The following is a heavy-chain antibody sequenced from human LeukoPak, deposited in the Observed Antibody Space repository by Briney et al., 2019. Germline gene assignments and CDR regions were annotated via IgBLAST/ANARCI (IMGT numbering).Heavy chain of an antibody. Sequence: PSETLSLTCAVYGGSFSGYYWSWIRQPPGKGLEWIGEINHSGSTNYNPSLKSRVTISVDTSKNQFSLKLSSVTAVDTAVYYCARAKTRYCSSTSCYTGPFDYWGQGTLVTVSS. V-gene: IGHV4-34*01. J-gene: IGHJ4*02. D-gene: IGHD2-2*02. CDR1: GGSFSGYY. CDR3: ARAKTRYCSSTSCYTGPFDY. CDR2: INHSGST.